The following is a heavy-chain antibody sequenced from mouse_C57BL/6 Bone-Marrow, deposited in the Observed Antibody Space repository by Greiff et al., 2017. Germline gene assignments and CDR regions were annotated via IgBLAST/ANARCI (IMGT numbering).Heavy chain of an antibody. D-gene: IGHD1-1*01. V-gene: IGHV2-2*01. CDR1: GFSLTSYG. CDR2: IWSGGST. CDR3: ARIDYYGSSHFDY. Sequence: QVQLQQSGPGLVQPSQSLSITCTVSGFSLTSYGVHWVRQSPGKGLEWLGVIWSGGSTDYNAAFISRLSISKDNSTSQVFFKMNSLQADDTAIFYCARIDYYGSSHFDYWGQGTTLTVSS. J-gene: IGHJ2*01.